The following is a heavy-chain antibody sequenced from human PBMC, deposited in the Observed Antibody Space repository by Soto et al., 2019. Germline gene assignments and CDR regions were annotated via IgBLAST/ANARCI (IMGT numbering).Heavy chain of an antibody. V-gene: IGHV1-18*04. Sequence: ASVKVSCKASGYTFTSYYMHWVRQAPGQGLEWMGWISAYNGNTNYAQKLQGRVTMTTDTSTSTAYMELRSLRSDDTAVYYCARGKSWSGYDFDFDYWGQGTLVTVSS. D-gene: IGHD5-12*01. CDR1: GYTFTSYY. CDR3: ARGKSWSGYDFDFDY. CDR2: ISAYNGNT. J-gene: IGHJ4*02.